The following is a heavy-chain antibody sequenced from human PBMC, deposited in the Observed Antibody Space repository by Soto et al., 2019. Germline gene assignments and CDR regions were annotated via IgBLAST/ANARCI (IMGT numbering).Heavy chain of an antibody. Sequence: SETLSLTCAVYGGSFSGYYWSWIRQPPGKGLEWIGEINHSGSTNYNPSLKSRVTISVDTSKNQFSLKLSSVTAADTAVYYCASFSDYVGVDYWGQGTLVTV. D-gene: IGHD4-17*01. V-gene: IGHV4-34*01. CDR3: ASFSDYVGVDY. CDR2: INHSGST. CDR1: GGSFSGYY. J-gene: IGHJ4*02.